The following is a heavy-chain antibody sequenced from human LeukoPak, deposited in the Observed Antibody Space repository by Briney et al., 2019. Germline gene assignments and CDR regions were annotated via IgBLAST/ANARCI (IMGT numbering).Heavy chain of an antibody. CDR1: GFTFSSYS. Sequence: NPGGSLRLSCAASGFTFSSYSVNWVRQAPGKGLEWVSSISPSSNYIYYADSVKGRFTISRDNAKTSLYLQMNSLRAEDTAVYYCARDLRHPVGGTSYWGQGTLVTVSS. D-gene: IGHD4-23*01. CDR3: ARDLRHPVGGTSY. CDR2: ISPSSNYI. J-gene: IGHJ4*02. V-gene: IGHV3-21*01.